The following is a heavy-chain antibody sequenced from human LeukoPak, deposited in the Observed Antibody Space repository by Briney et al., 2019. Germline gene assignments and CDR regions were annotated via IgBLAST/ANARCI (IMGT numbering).Heavy chain of an antibody. CDR1: GGSITSDY. J-gene: IGHJ5*02. CDR3: ARERGKGPWTGYSSSRLSLGFDP. V-gene: IGHV4-59*01. CDR2: FSYSGST. D-gene: IGHD6-13*01. Sequence: SETLSLTCTLSGGSITSDYWSWIRQSPGKGLEWIGYFSYSGSTHYSPSLTSRVAISVDTSKNQFSLKLSSVTAADTAVYYCARERGKGPWTGYSSSRLSLGFDPWGQGTLVTVSS.